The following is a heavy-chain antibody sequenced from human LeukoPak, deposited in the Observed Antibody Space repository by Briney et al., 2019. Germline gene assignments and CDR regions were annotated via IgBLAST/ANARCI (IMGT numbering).Heavy chain of an antibody. Sequence: GESLKISCKGSGYSFTSYWIGWVRQMPGKGLEWMGIIYPGDSATRYSPSFQGQFTISADTSISTAYWPWSSLQASDTAMYYCARQMVVTAMPCWFDPWGQGTLVTVSS. J-gene: IGHJ5*02. CDR2: IYPGDSAT. CDR1: GYSFTSYW. D-gene: IGHD2-21*02. V-gene: IGHV5-51*01. CDR3: ARQMVVTAMPCWFDP.